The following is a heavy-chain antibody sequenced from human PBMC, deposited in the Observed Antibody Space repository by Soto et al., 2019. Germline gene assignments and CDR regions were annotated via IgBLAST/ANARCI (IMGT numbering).Heavy chain of an antibody. CDR2: TRNKANSYTT. CDR3: ARGGYCSRTSCHGDHCGMDV. Sequence: EVQLVESGGGLVQPGGSLRLSCAASGFTFSDHYMDWVRQAPGKGLEWVGRTRNKANSYTTEYAASVKGRLTISRDDSKNSLYLQMNSLKTEDTAAYHCARGGYCSRTSCHGDHCGMDVWGQGTTVTVSS. CDR1: GFTFSDHY. J-gene: IGHJ6*02. D-gene: IGHD2-2*01. V-gene: IGHV3-72*01.